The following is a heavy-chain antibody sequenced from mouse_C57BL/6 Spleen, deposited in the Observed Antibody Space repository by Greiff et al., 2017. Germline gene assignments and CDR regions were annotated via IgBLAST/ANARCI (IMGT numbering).Heavy chain of an antibody. D-gene: IGHD1-1*01. J-gene: IGHJ4*01. V-gene: IGHV7-3*01. CDR2: IRNKANGYTT. Sequence: EVQRVESGGGLVQPGGSLSLSCAASGFTFTDYYMSWVRQPPGKALEWLGFIRNKANGYTTEYSASVKGRFTISRDNSQSILYLQMNALRAEDSATYYCARYSIYYYGSSYGYAMDYWGQGTSVTVSS. CDR1: GFTFTDYY. CDR3: ARYSIYYYGSSYGYAMDY.